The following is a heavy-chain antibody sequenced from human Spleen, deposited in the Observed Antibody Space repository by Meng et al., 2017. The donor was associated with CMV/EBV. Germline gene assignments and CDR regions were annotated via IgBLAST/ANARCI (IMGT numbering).Heavy chain of an antibody. Sequence: GESLKISCAASGFSFSDYAMNWVRQAPGKGLEWVSGITNSGDKTYYSDSVKGRFAISRDNSRNTLYLQMNSLRPEDTAVYYCARDRAYSGRYHDYWGQGTLVTVSS. V-gene: IGHV3-23*01. CDR2: ITNSGDKT. J-gene: IGHJ4*02. D-gene: IGHD1-26*01. CDR1: GFSFSDYA. CDR3: ARDRAYSGRYHDY.